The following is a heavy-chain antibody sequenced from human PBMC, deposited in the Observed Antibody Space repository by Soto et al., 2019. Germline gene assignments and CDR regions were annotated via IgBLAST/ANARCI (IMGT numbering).Heavy chain of an antibody. Sequence: SETLSLTCAVYGESFSGYYWSWVRQAPGKGLEWIGEIYQSGSTNYNPSLKSRLTISVDTSKNQFSLNLDSVTAADTAVYYCARGSGYCSGGTCYPVFDYWGQGNLVTVSS. D-gene: IGHD2-15*01. CDR2: IYQSGST. CDR3: ARGSGYCSGGTCYPVFDY. CDR1: GESFSGYY. J-gene: IGHJ4*02. V-gene: IGHV4-34*01.